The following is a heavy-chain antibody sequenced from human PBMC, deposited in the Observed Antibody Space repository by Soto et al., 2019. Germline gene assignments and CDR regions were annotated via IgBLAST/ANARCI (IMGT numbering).Heavy chain of an antibody. V-gene: IGHV1-2*04. D-gene: IGHD3-9*01. J-gene: IGHJ6*02. CDR2: INPNSGGT. CDR1: GYTFTGYH. CDR3: ARGGILTGYNYYYGMDV. Sequence: ASVKVSCKASGYTFTGYHMHWVRQAPGQGLEWMGWINPNSGGTNYAQKFQGWVTMTRDTSISTAYMELSRLRSDDTAVYYCARGGILTGYNYYYGMDVWGQGTTVTVSS.